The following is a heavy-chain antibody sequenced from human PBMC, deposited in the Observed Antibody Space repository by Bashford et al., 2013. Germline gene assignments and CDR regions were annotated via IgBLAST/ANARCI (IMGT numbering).Heavy chain of an antibody. CDR1: GFTFSSYA. V-gene: IGHV3-30-3*01. CDR2: ISYDGSNK. D-gene: IGHD6-19*01. J-gene: IGHJ2*01. CDR3: ARLAAVTSRYFDL. Sequence: GGSLRLSCAASGFTFSSYAMHWVRQAPGKGLEWVAVISYDGSNKYYADSVKGRFTISRDNSKNTLYLQMNSLRAEDTAVYYCARLAAVTSRYFDLWGRGTLVTVSS.